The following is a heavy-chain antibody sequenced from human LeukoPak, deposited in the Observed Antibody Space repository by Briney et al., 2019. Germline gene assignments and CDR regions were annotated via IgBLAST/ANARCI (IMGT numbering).Heavy chain of an antibody. J-gene: IGHJ4*02. V-gene: IGHV4-59*08. D-gene: IGHD6-13*01. CDR3: ARQSYSSSWGSYYFDY. CDR2: IYYSGGT. CDR1: GGSISSFS. Sequence: KPSETLSLTCTVSGGSISSFSPGKALDCIGYIYYSGGTDYNPSLKSRVTISVDTSKNQFSLKLSSVTAADTAVFYCARQSYSSSWGSYYFDYWGQGTLVTVSS.